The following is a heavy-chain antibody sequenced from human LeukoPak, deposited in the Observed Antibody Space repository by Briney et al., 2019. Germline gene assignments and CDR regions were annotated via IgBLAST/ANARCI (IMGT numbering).Heavy chain of an antibody. D-gene: IGHD1-26*01. CDR2: VDGPTFRT. CDR1: GFTFRNYA. V-gene: IGHV3-23*01. J-gene: IGHJ4*02. Sequence: GESLRLSCAASGFTFRNYAMHWVRQAPGKGLEWVSTVDGPTFRTHYADSVMGRFTISRDNSKNTLYLQMNSLRAEDAAVYFCTTWVGAHFDFWGQGTLVTVSS. CDR3: TTWVGAHFDF.